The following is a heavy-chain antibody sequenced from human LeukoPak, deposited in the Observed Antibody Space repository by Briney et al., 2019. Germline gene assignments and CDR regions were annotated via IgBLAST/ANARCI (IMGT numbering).Heavy chain of an antibody. CDR1: GYSFTSYW. J-gene: IGHJ3*02. D-gene: IGHD7-27*01. CDR2: IYPGDSDT. Sequence: GESLKISCKGSGYSFTSYWIGWVRQMPGKGLEWMGIIYPGDSDTRYSPSFQGQVTISADKSISTAYLQWSSLKASDTAMYYCASHTSRTGDPEAFDIWGQGTMVTVSS. V-gene: IGHV5-51*01. CDR3: ASHTSRTGDPEAFDI.